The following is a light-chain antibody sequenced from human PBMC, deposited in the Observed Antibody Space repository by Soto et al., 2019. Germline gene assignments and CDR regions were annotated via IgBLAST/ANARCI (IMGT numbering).Light chain of an antibody. V-gene: IGKV3-20*01. CDR3: QQYGSPRT. CDR1: QSISGSY. CDR2: GAS. J-gene: IGKJ1*01. Sequence: EIVLTQSPGTLSLSPGERATLSCRASQSISGSYLDWYQQKPGQAPRLLIYGASSRATGIPDRFSGSGSGTDFTLTIRRLEPEDFAVYYCQQYGSPRTFGQGTKVEIK.